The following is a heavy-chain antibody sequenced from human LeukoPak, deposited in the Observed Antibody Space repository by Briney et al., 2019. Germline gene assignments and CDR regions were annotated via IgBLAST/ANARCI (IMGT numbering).Heavy chain of an antibody. J-gene: IGHJ4*02. CDR3: ARRDISSGWSFDY. CDR1: GGSISNYH. D-gene: IGHD6-19*01. CDR2: IHTSGST. V-gene: IGHV4-4*07. Sequence: PSETLSLTCTVSGGSISNYHWSWIRQPAGKGLEWIGQIHTSGSTNYTPPLKSRVTMSIDTPENQLSLTIRSVTAADTAVYYCARRDISSGWSFDYWGQGTLVTVSS.